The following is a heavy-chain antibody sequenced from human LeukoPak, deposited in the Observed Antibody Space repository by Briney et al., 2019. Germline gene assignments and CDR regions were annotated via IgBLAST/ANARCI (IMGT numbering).Heavy chain of an antibody. CDR2: TKQDGGVN. V-gene: IGHV3-7*05. J-gene: IGHJ5*02. CDR3: ARASNPWLQLT. D-gene: IGHD5-24*01. CDR1: GFTFSNYW. Sequence: PGGSLRLSCAASGFTFSNYWMIWVRQAPGKGLEWVGNTKQDGGVNRYADSVRGRFTISRDNAQTSLYLQMNSLRAEDTAVYYCARASNPWLQLTWGQGTLVTVSS.